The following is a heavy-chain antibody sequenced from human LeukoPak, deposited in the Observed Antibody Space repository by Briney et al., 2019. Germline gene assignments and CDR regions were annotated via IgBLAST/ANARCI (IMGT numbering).Heavy chain of an antibody. CDR2: INHSGST. V-gene: IGHV4-34*01. CDR1: GGSLSGYY. Sequence: SETLSLTCAVYGGSLSGYYWSWIRQPPGKGLEWIGEINHSGSTNYNPSLKSRVTISVDTSKNQFSLKLSSVTAADTAVYYCASGAHGYWGQGTLVTVSS. CDR3: ASGAHGY. J-gene: IGHJ4*02.